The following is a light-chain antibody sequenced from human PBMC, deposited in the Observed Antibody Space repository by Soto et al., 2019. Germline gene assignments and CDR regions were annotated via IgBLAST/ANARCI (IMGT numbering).Light chain of an antibody. J-gene: IGKJ1*01. CDR1: QDIGNF. CDR3: LQTSTFPRT. Sequence: DIQMTQSPSSVSASVGDRFTISCRASQDIGNFLAWYQQTPGKAPRLLIHGASSLSREIPSRFSGGGTGTHFPLTISGLPPEDLATYFCLQTSTFPRTFGQGTKV. CDR2: GAS. V-gene: IGKV1-12*01.